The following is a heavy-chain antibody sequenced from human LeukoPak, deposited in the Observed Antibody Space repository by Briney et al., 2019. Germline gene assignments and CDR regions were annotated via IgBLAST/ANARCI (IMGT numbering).Heavy chain of an antibody. CDR1: GYTFTSYG. CDR2: ISAYNGNT. J-gene: IGHJ5*02. V-gene: IGHV1-18*01. Sequence: ASVKVSCKASGYTFTSYGISWVRQAPGQGLEWMGWISAYNGNTNYAQKLQGRVTMTTDTSTSTAYMELRSLRSDDTAVYYCARAHRFGYSYGSFDPWGQGTLVTVSS. CDR3: ARAHRFGYSYGSFDP. D-gene: IGHD5-18*01.